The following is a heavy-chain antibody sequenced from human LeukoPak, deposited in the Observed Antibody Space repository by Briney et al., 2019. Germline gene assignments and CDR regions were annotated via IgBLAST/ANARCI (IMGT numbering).Heavy chain of an antibody. D-gene: IGHD3-3*01. V-gene: IGHV1-69*13. CDR2: IIPIFGTA. CDR1: GGTFSSYA. Sequence: SVKVSCKASGGTFSSYAISWVRQAPGQGLEWMGGIIPIFGTANYAQKFQGRVTITADESTSTAYMELSSLRSEDTAVYYCASDPVDYDFWSGHFDYWGQGTLVTVSS. J-gene: IGHJ4*02. CDR3: ASDPVDYDFWSGHFDY.